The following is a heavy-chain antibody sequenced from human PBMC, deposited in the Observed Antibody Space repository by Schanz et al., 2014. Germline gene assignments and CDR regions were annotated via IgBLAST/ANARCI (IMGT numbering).Heavy chain of an antibody. V-gene: IGHV1-18*01. CDR1: GYTFTSYG. CDR3: ARGRAQGYSYGHNIGACYDGMDV. J-gene: IGHJ6*02. CDR2: IVPIAGIT. D-gene: IGHD5-18*01. Sequence: QVQLVQSGDEVKKPGASVKVSCKASGYTFTSYGISWVRQAPGQGLAWMGRIVPIAGITNYAQRLQGRVTITTDKYTGTAYIELSILRSDDTAVEYCARGRAQGYSYGHNIGACYDGMDVWGQGTTVTVSS.